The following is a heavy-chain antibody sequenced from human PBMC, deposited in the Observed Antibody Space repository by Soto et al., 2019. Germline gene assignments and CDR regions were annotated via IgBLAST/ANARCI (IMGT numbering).Heavy chain of an antibody. D-gene: IGHD5-12*01. J-gene: IGHJ4*02. CDR3: ARAQGYSGYDGLSN. Sequence: QVQLVQTGAEVKKPGSSVKVSCKASGGTFSSYAISWVRQAPGQGLEWMGGIIPIFGTANYAQKFQGRVTITADESTSTAYMELSSLRSEDTAVYYCARAQGYSGYDGLSNWGQGTLVTVSS. CDR1: GGTFSSYA. V-gene: IGHV1-69*12. CDR2: IIPIFGTA.